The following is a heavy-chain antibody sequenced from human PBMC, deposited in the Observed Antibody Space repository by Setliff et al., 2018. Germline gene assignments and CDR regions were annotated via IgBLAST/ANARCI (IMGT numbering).Heavy chain of an antibody. Sequence: GASVKVSCKSSGGTFSSYGISWVRQAPGQGLEWLGGTIPNFGTTNYAQEFQGRVTIITDESTSTAYMELSSLRFEDTAVYYCARDLDYQYYYDSSGRDAFDIWGQGTMVTVSS. CDR2: TIPNFGTT. CDR3: ARDLDYQYYYDSSGRDAFDI. V-gene: IGHV1-69*05. J-gene: IGHJ3*02. CDR1: GGTFSSYG. D-gene: IGHD3-22*01.